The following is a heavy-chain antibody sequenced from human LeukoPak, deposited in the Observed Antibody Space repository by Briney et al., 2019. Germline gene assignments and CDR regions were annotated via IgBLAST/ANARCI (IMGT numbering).Heavy chain of an antibody. D-gene: IGHD1-26*01. CDR3: ATAESEWELAFDY. J-gene: IGHJ4*02. CDR1: GYTLSQLS. V-gene: IGHV1-24*01. Sequence: GASVKVFCKVSGYTLSQLSIHGVRQASGKGLEWRGGFDPDDGETVYAQHYKGRVIMIEHTCTDTVYVELSSLRSEDCAVYYCATAESEWELAFDYWGQGTLVTVSS. CDR2: FDPDDGET.